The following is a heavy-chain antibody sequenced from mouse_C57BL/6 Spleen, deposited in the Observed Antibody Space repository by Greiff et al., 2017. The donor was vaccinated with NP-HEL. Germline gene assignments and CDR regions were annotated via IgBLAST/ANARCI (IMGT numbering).Heavy chain of an antibody. D-gene: IGHD2-3*01. CDR1: GYTFTSYW. Sequence: QVQLQQPGAELVKPGASVKLSCKASGYTFTSYWMHWVKQRPGQGLEWIGMIHPNSGSTNYNEKFKSKATLTVDKSSSTAYMQLSSLTSEDSAVYYGAREGWSYAMDYWGQGTSVTVSS. CDR3: AREGWSYAMDY. J-gene: IGHJ4*01. V-gene: IGHV1-64*01. CDR2: IHPNSGST.